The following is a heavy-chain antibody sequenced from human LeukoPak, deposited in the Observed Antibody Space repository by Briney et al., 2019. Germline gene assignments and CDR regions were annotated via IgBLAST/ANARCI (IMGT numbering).Heavy chain of an antibody. CDR2: INRGDGIT. J-gene: IGHJ4*02. CDR1: GDTFSIYY. Sequence: GASVKVSCRASGDTFSIYYIHWVRQAPGQGLEWMGIINRGDGITGYEQKFQGRLTLTRDTSTSTVYMELSCLRSEDTAIYYCASEKNYGDKYFDSWGQGTEVSVSS. CDR3: ASEKNYGDKYFDS. D-gene: IGHD4-17*01. V-gene: IGHV1-46*01.